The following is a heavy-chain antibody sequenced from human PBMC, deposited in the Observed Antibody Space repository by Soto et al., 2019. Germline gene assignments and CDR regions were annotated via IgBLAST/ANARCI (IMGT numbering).Heavy chain of an antibody. V-gene: IGHV1-18*01. J-gene: IGHJ6*02. CDR3: ARVEGYCSGGSCYYSYYYGMDV. CDR1: GYTFTSYG. CDR2: ISAYNGNT. D-gene: IGHD2-15*01. Sequence: QVQLVQSGAEVKKPGASVKVSCKASGYTFTSYGISWVRQAPGQGLEWMGWISAYNGNTNYAQKLQGRVTMTTDTSTSTAYMELRSLRSDDTAVYYCARVEGYCSGGSCYYSYYYGMDVWGQGTTVTVSS.